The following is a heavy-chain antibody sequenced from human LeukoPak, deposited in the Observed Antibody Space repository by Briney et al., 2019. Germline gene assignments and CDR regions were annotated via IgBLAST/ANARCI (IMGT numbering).Heavy chain of an antibody. CDR3: AKSGSGGAWGPDY. J-gene: IGHJ4*02. D-gene: IGHD1-26*01. CDR1: GFTFSNYA. Sequence: GGSLRLSCAASGFTFSNYAMSWVRQAPGKGLEWVSSIIDSGASTYYADSVRGRFTISRDSSKDTLYLQMNSLRAEDSAVYYCAKSGSGGAWGPDYWGQGTLVTVSS. V-gene: IGHV3-23*01. CDR2: IIDSGAST.